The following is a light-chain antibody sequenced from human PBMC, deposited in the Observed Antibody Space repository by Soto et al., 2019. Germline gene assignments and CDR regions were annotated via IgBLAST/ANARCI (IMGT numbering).Light chain of an antibody. J-gene: IGLJ1*01. V-gene: IGLV2-14*01. CDR2: DVS. CDR3: SSYTSSSTRV. CDR1: SSDVGDYNY. Sequence: QSVLTQPASVSGSPGQSITISCTGTSSDVGDYNYVSWYQQHPGKAPKLMIFDVSNRPSGVSNRFSGSKSGNTASLTISGLQGEDEADYYCSSYTSSSTRVFGTGTKLTVL.